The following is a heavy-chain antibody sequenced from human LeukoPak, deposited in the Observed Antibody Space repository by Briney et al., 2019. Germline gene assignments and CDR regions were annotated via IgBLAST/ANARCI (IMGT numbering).Heavy chain of an antibody. CDR1: GGSISSSSHY. CDR3: ARQGESLTWLDP. Sequence: SETLSLTCTVSGGSISSSSHYWAWTRQPPGKGLEWIGSIYYSGSSYYNPSLNSRATISVDTSKSQFSLKLNFVTAADTAVYYCARQGESLTWLDPWGQGTLVTVSS. V-gene: IGHV4-39*01. D-gene: IGHD2-21*01. J-gene: IGHJ5*02. CDR2: IYYSGSS.